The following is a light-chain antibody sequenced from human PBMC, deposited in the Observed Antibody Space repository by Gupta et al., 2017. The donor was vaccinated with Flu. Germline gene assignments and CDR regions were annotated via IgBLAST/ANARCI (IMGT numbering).Light chain of an antibody. V-gene: IGKV3-15*01. CDR1: ESVRSN. CDR3: QQYSNGRT. Sequence: IVLTQSPAQRYVSPGDRVSLSCRASESVRSNLAWYQQKPGQAPRLLIYGAYLRATGIPARFSGRESGTEFTLTISSLQSEDFALYYCQQYSNGRTFGHGTRVEAK. J-gene: IGKJ1*01. CDR2: GAY.